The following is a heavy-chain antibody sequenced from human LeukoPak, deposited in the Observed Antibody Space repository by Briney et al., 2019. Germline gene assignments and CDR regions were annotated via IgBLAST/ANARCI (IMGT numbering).Heavy chain of an antibody. D-gene: IGHD6-13*01. J-gene: IGHJ4*02. CDR2: INPNSGGT. CDR1: GYTFTGYY. CDR3: ASQRGPIAAAGAGEMNFDY. Sequence: RCASVKVSCKASGYTFTGYYMHWVRQAPGQGLEWMGWINPNSGGTNYAQKFQGRVTMTRDTSISTAYMELSRLRSDDTAVYYCASQRGPIAAAGAGEMNFDYWGQGTLVTVSS. V-gene: IGHV1-2*02.